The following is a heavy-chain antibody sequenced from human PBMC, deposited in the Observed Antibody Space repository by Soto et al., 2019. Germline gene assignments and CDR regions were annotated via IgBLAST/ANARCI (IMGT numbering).Heavy chain of an antibody. CDR3: ARLRVGVNWYFDL. D-gene: IGHD1-26*01. V-gene: IGHV3-11*06. CDR1: GFNFGDYY. Sequence: QMQLVESGGGLVKPGGSLRLSCAASGFNFGDYYMSWVRQAPWKGLEWVSFVSSTGSYTKYSDSVGGRFTVSRDNGKNSLHLQLNSLRVEDTAVYYCARLRVGVNWYFDLWGRGTLVTVSS. CDR2: VSSTGSYT. J-gene: IGHJ2*01.